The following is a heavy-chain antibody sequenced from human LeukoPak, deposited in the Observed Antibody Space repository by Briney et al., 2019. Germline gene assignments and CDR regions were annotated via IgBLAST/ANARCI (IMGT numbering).Heavy chain of an antibody. CDR2: ISGDGGST. CDR3: LRGDVRDY. CDR1: GFTFDDYA. D-gene: IGHD2-21*01. V-gene: IGHV3-43*02. Sequence: HAGGPLRLSCAASGFTFDDYAMHWVRQAPGKGLEWVSLISGDGGSTYYADSVKGRFTISRDNAKNSLYLQMNSLRAEDTAVYYCLRGDVRDYWGQGTLVTVSS. J-gene: IGHJ4*02.